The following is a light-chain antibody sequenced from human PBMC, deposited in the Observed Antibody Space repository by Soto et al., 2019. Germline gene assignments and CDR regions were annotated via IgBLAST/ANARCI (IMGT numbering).Light chain of an antibody. V-gene: IGKV1-5*03. CDR1: QSIDKW. CDR3: QQYNRFSWT. CDR2: KAS. J-gene: IGKJ1*01. Sequence: DIQMTQSPSTLSASVGDRVTITCRASQSIDKWLAWYQQKPGKAPKLLIYKASILQSGVPSRFSGSGSGTEFTLTISSLQPDDLGSYFCQQYNRFSWTFGQGTKVEI.